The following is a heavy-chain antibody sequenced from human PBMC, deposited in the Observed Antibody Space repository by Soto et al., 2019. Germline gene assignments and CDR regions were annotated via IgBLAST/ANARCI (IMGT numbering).Heavy chain of an antibody. CDR1: GGSISSTSYY. Sequence: SETLSFTCTVSGGSISSTSYYWVWIRQPPGKGLEWIGSIYSSVSTYYNPSLKSRVTISVDTSKNQFSLKLSSVTAADTAVYYCAKGVPASPYYYYYMDVWGKGTTVTVSS. J-gene: IGHJ6*03. CDR3: AKGVPASPYYYYYMDV. CDR2: IYSSVST. V-gene: IGHV4-39*01. D-gene: IGHD2-2*01.